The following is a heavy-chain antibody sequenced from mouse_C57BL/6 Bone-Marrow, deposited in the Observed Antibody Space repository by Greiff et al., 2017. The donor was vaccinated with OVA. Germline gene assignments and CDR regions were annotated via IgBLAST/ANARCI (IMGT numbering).Heavy chain of an antibody. CDR1: GFTFSDYG. D-gene: IGHD2-4*01. J-gene: IGHJ2*01. CDR3: ARSDYDFYYFDY. Sequence: EVKLVESGGGLVQPGGSLKLSCAASGFTFSDYGMAWVRQAPRKGPEWVAFISNLAYSIYYADTVTGRFTISRENAKNTLYLEMSSLRSEDTAMYYCARSDYDFYYFDYWGQGTTLTVSS. V-gene: IGHV5-15*04. CDR2: ISNLAYSI.